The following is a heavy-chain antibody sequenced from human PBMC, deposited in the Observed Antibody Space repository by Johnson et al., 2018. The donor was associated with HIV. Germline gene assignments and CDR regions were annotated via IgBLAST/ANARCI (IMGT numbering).Heavy chain of an antibody. CDR2: ISFDEGDK. CDR3: AKERRAPRAFDI. J-gene: IGHJ3*02. V-gene: IGHV3-30*02. Sequence: QEKLVESGGGVVQPGGSLRLSCAASGFTFSSYAMHWVRQSPGKGLEWVAVISFDEGDKYYADSVKGRFTISRDNSKSTFFLQMNSLTPEDTGVYYCAKERRAPRAFDIWGQGTMVTVSS. CDR1: GFTFSSYA.